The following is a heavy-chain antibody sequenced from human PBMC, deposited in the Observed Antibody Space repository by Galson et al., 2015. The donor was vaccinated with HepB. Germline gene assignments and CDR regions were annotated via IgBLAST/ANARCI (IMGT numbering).Heavy chain of an antibody. CDR2: IWHDGSNK. J-gene: IGHJ3*02. CDR1: GLTFSTYG. D-gene: IGHD6-13*01. CDR3: ARERINIADEGSALDI. Sequence: SLRLSCAVSGLTFSTYGMHWVRQAPGKGLEWVAVIWHDGSNKNYADSVKGRFTIFRDNSNNMLYLQMNSLRAEDTAVYYCARERINIADEGSALDIWGQGTMVTVSS. V-gene: IGHV3-33*01.